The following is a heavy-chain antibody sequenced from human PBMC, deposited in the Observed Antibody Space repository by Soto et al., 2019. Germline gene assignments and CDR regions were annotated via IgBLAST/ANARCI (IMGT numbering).Heavy chain of an antibody. V-gene: IGHV1-2*04. Sequence: ASVKVSCKASGYTFTGYYMHWVRQAPGQGLEWMGWINPNSGGTNYAQKFQGWVTMTRDTSISTAYMELSRLRSDDTAVYYCARGPIATSTRDWYIDLWGRGTLVTVSS. CDR3: ARGPIATSTRDWYIDL. CDR1: GYTFTGYY. D-gene: IGHD2-2*01. CDR2: INPNSGGT. J-gene: IGHJ2*01.